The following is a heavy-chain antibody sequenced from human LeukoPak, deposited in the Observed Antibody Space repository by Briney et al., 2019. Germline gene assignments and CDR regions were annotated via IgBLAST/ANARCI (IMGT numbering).Heavy chain of an antibody. J-gene: IGHJ5*02. CDR1: GDSIGSFY. CDR2: IRYSGST. D-gene: IGHD2-15*01. V-gene: IGHV4-59*08. CDR3: ARHGISGSCYSCWFDP. Sequence: SETLSLTCTVSGDSIGSFYWNWFRQPPGKGLEWIGYIRYSGSTNYNPSLKSRVTISVDTSKNQFSLKLSSVTAADTAVYYCARHGISGSCYSCWFDPWGQGTLVTVSS.